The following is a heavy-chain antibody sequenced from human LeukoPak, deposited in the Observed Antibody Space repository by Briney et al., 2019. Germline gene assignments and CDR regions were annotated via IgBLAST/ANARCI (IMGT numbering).Heavy chain of an antibody. CDR2: IIPIFGTA. D-gene: IGHD3-3*01. CDR3: ARVGIRFLDYYYYMDV. J-gene: IGHJ6*03. CDR1: GGTFSSYA. Sequence: SVKVSCKASGGTFSSYAISWVRQAPGQGLEWMGGIIPIFGTANYAQKFQGRVTITADESTSTAYMELSSLRSEDTAVYYCARVGIRFLDYYYYMDVWGKGTTVTVSS. V-gene: IGHV1-69*13.